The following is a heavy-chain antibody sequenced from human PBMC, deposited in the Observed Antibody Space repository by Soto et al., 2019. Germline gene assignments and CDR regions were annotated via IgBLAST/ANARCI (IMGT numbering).Heavy chain of an antibody. CDR1: GGTFSSYT. CDR2: IIPILGIA. Sequence: SVKVSCKASGGTFSSYTISWVRQAPGQGLEWMGRIIPILGIANYAQKFQGRVTITADKSTSTAYMELSSLRSEDTAVYYCASLFQGAGPHTIFGVVTWAHPLQGWGQGTLVTVPQ. J-gene: IGHJ4*02. V-gene: IGHV1-69*02. CDR3: ASLFQGAGPHTIFGVVTWAHPLQG. D-gene: IGHD3-3*01.